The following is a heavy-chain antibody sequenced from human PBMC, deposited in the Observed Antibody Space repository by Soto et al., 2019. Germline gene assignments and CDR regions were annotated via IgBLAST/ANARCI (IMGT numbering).Heavy chain of an antibody. V-gene: IGHV4-34*01. Sequence: QVQLQQWGAGLLKPSETLSLTCAVYGGSFSGYYWSWIRQPPGKGLEWIGEINHIGSTNYNPSLKSRVTISIDTSKKQFSLKLISVTAADTAVYYCTRAWGGVPDYWGQGTLVTVSS. CDR2: INHIGST. D-gene: IGHD3-16*01. CDR3: TRAWGGVPDY. J-gene: IGHJ4*02. CDR1: GGSFSGYY.